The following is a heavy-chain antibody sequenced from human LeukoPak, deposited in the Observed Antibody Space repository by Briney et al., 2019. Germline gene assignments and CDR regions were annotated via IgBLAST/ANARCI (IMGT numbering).Heavy chain of an antibody. CDR1: GFSFSTYA. D-gene: IGHD6-19*01. J-gene: IGHJ4*02. Sequence: GGSLRLSCAASGFSFSTYAMSWVRQAPGKGLEWVSAISGSGGSTYYADSVKGRFTISRDKSKNTLYLQMNSLRAEDTAVYYCAKERRAEGYFDYWGQGTLVTVSS. CDR2: ISGSGGST. V-gene: IGHV3-23*01. CDR3: AKERRAEGYFDY.